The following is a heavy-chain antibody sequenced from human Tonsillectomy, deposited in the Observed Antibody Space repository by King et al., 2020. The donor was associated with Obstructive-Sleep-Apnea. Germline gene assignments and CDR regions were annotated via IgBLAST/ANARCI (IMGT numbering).Heavy chain of an antibody. CDR2: ISPGDSNV. Sequence: QLVQSGAEVKAPGESLKISCKGSGYTFANNWIAWVRQMPGKGLEWMASISPGDSNVKYSPSFQGQVTISADKSISTAYLQWSRLKASDTAMYYCARQDGLDVWGQGTLVTVSS. V-gene: IGHV5-51*01. J-gene: IGHJ3*01. CDR1: GYTFANNW. CDR3: ARQDGLDV.